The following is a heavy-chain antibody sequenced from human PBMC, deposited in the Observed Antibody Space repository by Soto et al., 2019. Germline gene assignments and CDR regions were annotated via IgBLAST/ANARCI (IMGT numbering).Heavy chain of an antibody. Sequence: EVQLVESGGDLVQPGGSLRLSCAASGFTFSSYWMSWVRQAPGKGLEWVANIKQDGSEKYYVDSVKGRFIISRDNAKNSLYLQLKSLRAEDTAVYYCARAGDFWSGYYHHWGQGTLVTVSS. CDR2: IKQDGSEK. CDR3: ARAGDFWSGYYHH. V-gene: IGHV3-7*01. D-gene: IGHD3-3*01. CDR1: GFTFSSYW. J-gene: IGHJ4*02.